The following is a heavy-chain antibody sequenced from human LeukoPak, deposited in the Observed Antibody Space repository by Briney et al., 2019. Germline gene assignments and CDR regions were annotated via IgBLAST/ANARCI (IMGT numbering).Heavy chain of an antibody. CDR2: MKYDGSEK. D-gene: IGHD4/OR15-4a*01. CDR1: GFTFSSYW. CDR3: ARDGAWWELRPHYFDY. J-gene: IGHJ4*02. V-gene: IGHV3-7*01. Sequence: GGSLRLSCAASGFTFSSYWMSWVRQAPGKGLEWVANMKYDGSEKYYVDSVKGRFTISRDNAKNSLYLQMNSLRAEDTAVYYCARDGAWWELRPHYFDYWGQGTLVTVSS.